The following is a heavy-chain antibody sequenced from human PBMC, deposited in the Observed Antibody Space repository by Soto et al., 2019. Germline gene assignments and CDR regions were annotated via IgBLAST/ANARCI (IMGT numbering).Heavy chain of an antibody. V-gene: IGHV3-23*01. CDR1: GFTFSSYA. CDR2: ISGSGGST. CDR3: AKETRPDIVVVVASFDY. Sequence: GGSLRLSCAASGFTFSSYAMSWVRQAPGKGLEWVSAISGSGGSTYYADSVKGRFTISRDNSKNTLYLQMNSLRAEDTAVYYCAKETRPDIVVVVASFDYWGQGTLVTVSS. D-gene: IGHD2-15*01. J-gene: IGHJ4*02.